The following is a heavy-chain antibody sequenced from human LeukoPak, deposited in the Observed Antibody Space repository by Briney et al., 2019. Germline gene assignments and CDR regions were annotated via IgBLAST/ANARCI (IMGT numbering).Heavy chain of an antibody. CDR2: IYHSGST. CDR3: ARRSGVRGVIRY. D-gene: IGHD3-10*01. Sequence: ASETLSLTCAVSGGSISSSNWWSWVRQPPGKGLEWIGEIYHSGSTNYNPSLKSRVTITVDKSKNQFSLKLRSVTAADTAVYYCARRSGVRGVIRYWGQGTLVTVSS. J-gene: IGHJ4*02. V-gene: IGHV4-4*02. CDR1: GGSISSSNW.